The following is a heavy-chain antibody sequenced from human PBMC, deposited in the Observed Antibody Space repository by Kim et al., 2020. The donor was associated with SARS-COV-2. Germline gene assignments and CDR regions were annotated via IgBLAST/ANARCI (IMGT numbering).Heavy chain of an antibody. Sequence: QTLQGRVTMTTDTSTSTAYMELRSLRSDDTAVYYCARDYIVVVPAAGFDYWGQGTLVTVSS. CDR3: ARDYIVVVPAAGFDY. V-gene: IGHV1-18*01. D-gene: IGHD2-2*01. J-gene: IGHJ4*02.